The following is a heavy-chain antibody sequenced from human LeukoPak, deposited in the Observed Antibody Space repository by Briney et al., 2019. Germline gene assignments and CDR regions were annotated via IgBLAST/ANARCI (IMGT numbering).Heavy chain of an antibody. V-gene: IGHV4-59*01. CDR1: GGSISSYY. CDR2: IYYSGST. CDR3: ARADSSGSDAFDI. D-gene: IGHD3-22*01. J-gene: IGHJ3*02. Sequence: SETLSLTCTVSGGSISSYYWSWIRQPPGKGLEWIGYIYYSGSTNYNPSLKSRVTISVDTSKNQFSLKLSSVTAADTAVYYCARADSSGSDAFDIWSQGTMVTVSS.